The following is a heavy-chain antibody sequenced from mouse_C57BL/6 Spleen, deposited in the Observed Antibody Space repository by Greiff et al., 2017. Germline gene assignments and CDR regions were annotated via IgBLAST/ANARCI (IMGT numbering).Heavy chain of an antibody. CDR1: GFTFSSYA. J-gene: IGHJ2*02. V-gene: IGHV5-4*03. CDR3: ARAGGYYLYIDY. CDR2: ISDGGSYT. D-gene: IGHD2-3*01. Sequence: EVMLVESGGGLVKPGGSLKLSCEASGFTFSSYAMSWVRQTPEKRLEWVATISDGGSYTYYPDNVQGRFTMAIDTAKSNLYLQMSNLTSEDTAMYYCARAGGYYLYIDYWGQGTSLTVSS.